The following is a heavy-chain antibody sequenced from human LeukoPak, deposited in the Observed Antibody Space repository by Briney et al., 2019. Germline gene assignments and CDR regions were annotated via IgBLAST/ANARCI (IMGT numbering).Heavy chain of an antibody. CDR3: ARDTFQPGLIDS. V-gene: IGHV3-21*05. D-gene: IGHD2-2*01. J-gene: IGHJ4*02. Sequence: GGSLRLSCAASGFTFSSYAMSWVRQAPGKGLEWISYINTDSSDIHYADSVRGRFTISRDNARNTLFLQLSSLRAEDSAVYYCARDTFQPGLIDSWGQGTLVTVSS. CDR2: INTDSSDI. CDR1: GFTFSSYA.